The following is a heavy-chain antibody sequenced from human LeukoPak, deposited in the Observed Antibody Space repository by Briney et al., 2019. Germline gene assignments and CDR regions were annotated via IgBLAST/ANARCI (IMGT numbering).Heavy chain of an antibody. CDR1: GGSISSYY. CDR2: IYYSGST. Sequence: TSETLSLTCTVSGGSISSYYWSWIRQPPGKGLEWIGYIYYSGSTNYNPSLKSRVTISVDTSKNQFSLKLSSVTAADTAVYYCARHILYSSGGGNWFDPWGQGTLVTVSS. CDR3: ARHILYSSGGGNWFDP. V-gene: IGHV4-59*08. J-gene: IGHJ5*02. D-gene: IGHD6-25*01.